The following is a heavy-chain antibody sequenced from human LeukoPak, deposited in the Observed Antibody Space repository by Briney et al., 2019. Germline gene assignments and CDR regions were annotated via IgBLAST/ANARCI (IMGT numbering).Heavy chain of an antibody. V-gene: IGHV4-59*08. CDR2: IYYSGST. CDR3: ARLGIAVAGTGYYYYYGMDV. CDR1: GGSISSYY. J-gene: IGHJ6*02. Sequence: SETLSLTCTVSGGSISSYYWSWIRQPPGKGLEWIGYIYYSGSTNYNPSLKSRVTISVDTSKNQFSLKLSSVTAADTAVYYCARLGIAVAGTGYYYYYGMDVWGQGTKVTVSS. D-gene: IGHD6-19*01.